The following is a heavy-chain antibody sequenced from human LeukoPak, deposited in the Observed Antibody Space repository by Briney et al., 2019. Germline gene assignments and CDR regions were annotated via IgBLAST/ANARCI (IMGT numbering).Heavy chain of an antibody. V-gene: IGHV1-18*01. J-gene: IGHJ4*02. CDR2: ISAYNGNT. CDR1: GYTFTSYG. CDR3: ARDRSGITIFGVVTPPDY. Sequence: ASVKVSCKASGYTFTSYGISWVRQAPGQGLEWMGWISAYNGNTNYAQKLQGRVTMSTDTSTSTAYMELRSLRSDDTAVYYCARDRSGITIFGVVTPPDYWGQGTLVTVSS. D-gene: IGHD3-3*01.